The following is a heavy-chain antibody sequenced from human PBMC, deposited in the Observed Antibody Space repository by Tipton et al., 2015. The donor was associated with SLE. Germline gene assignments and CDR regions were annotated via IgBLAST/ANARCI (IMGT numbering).Heavy chain of an antibody. CDR1: GGSISSGGYY. J-gene: IGHJ4*02. D-gene: IGHD3-22*01. V-gene: IGHV4-61*08. CDR2: IYYSGST. Sequence: LRLSCTVSGGSISSGGYYWSWIRQPPGKGLEWIGYIYYSGSTNYNPSLKSRVTISVDTSKNQFSLKLSSVTAADTAVYYCARVWDYYDSSGYFDYWGQGTLVTVSS. CDR3: ARVWDYYDSSGYFDY.